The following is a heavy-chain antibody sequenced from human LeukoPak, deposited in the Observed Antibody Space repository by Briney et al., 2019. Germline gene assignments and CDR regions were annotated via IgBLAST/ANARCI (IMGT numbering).Heavy chain of an antibody. D-gene: IGHD1-1*01. V-gene: IGHV4-34*01. CDR2: INHSGST. Sequence: SETLSLTCAVYGGSFSGHYWSWIRQPPGKGLEWIGEINHSGSTNYNPSLKSRVTISVDTSKNQFSLKLSSVTAADTAVYYCARHRQRAFDIWGQGTMVTVSS. CDR1: GGSFSGHY. J-gene: IGHJ3*02. CDR3: ARHRQRAFDI.